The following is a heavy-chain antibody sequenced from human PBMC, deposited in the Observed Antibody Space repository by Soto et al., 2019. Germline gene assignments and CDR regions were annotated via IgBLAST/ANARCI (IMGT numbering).Heavy chain of an antibody. V-gene: IGHV4-34*01. CDR3: ARRFIGYGSGSYVSGNIDY. CDR1: GGSFSGYY. D-gene: IGHD3-10*01. Sequence: SETLSLTCAVYGGSFSGYYWSWIRQPPGKGLEWIGEINHSGSTNYNPSLKSRVTISVDTSKNQFSLKLSSVTAADTAVYYCARRFIGYGSGSYVSGNIDYWGQGTLVTVSS. J-gene: IGHJ4*02. CDR2: INHSGST.